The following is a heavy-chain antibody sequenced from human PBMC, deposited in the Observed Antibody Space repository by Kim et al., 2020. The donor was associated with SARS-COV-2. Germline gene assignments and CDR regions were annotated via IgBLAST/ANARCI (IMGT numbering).Heavy chain of an antibody. Sequence: YADSVKGRFTISRDNSKNTLYLQMNSLRAEDTAVYYCAKGFIVVVPAAVNHWGQGTLVTVSS. CDR3: AKGFIVVVPAAVNH. V-gene: IGHV3-23*01. J-gene: IGHJ5*02. D-gene: IGHD2-2*01.